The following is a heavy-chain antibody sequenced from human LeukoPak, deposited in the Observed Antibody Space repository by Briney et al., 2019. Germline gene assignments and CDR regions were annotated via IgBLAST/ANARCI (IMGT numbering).Heavy chain of an antibody. Sequence: SGTLSLTCTVPGGSISSGSYYWSWIRQPAGKGLEWIGRIYTSGSTNYNPSLKSRVTISVDTSKNQFSLKLSSVTAADTAVYYCAREPKSHRWLPHKGNAFDIWGQGTMVTVSS. CDR2: IYTSGST. D-gene: IGHD5-24*01. V-gene: IGHV4-61*02. CDR1: GGSISSGSYY. J-gene: IGHJ3*02. CDR3: AREPKSHRWLPHKGNAFDI.